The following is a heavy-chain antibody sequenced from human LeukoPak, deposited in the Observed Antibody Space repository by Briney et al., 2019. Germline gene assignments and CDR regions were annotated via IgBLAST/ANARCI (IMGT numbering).Heavy chain of an antibody. V-gene: IGHV3-48*03. D-gene: IGHD2-21*02. CDR2: IDAGATST. J-gene: IGHJ4*02. CDR3: VRGRLLRSTKYFDY. Sequence: AGGSLRLSCAASGFTFSSFEMNWVRQAPGKGLEWVSYIDAGATSTNYADSVWGRFTPSRDNAQNSVHLQMNSLRDEDTAVYYCVRGRLLRSTKYFDYWGQGALVTVSS. CDR1: GFTFSSFE.